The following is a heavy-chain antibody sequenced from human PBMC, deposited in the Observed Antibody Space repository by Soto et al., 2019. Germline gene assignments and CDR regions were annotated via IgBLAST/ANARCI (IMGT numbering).Heavy chain of an antibody. CDR2: INHSGST. CDR1: Y. CDR3: ASRPPSYGMDV. J-gene: IGHJ6*02. Sequence: YWSWIRQPPGKGLEWIGEINHSGSTNYNPSLKSRVTRSVDTSKNQFSLKLSSVTAADTAVYYGASRPPSYGMDVWGQGTTVTVSS. V-gene: IGHV4-34*01.